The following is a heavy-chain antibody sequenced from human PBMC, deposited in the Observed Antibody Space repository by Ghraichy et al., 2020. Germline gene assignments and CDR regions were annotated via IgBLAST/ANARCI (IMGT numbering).Heavy chain of an antibody. CDR2: IKQDGSEK. CDR3: ARAPVSGWRDFDY. Sequence: GGSLRLSCAASGFTFSSYWMSWVRQAPGKGLDWVANIKQDGSEKYYVDSVKSRFTISRDNAKNSLYLQMNSLRAEDTAVYYCARAPVSGWRDFDYWGQGTLVTVSS. D-gene: IGHD6-19*01. CDR1: GFTFSSYW. J-gene: IGHJ4*02. V-gene: IGHV3-7*03.